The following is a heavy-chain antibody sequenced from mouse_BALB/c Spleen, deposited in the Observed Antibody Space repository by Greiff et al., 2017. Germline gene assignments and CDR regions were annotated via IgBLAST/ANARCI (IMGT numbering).Heavy chain of an antibody. CDR1: GDSITSGY. J-gene: IGHJ2*01. CDR2: ISYSGST. D-gene: IGHD2-14*01. Sequence: EVKLMESGPSLVKPSQTLSLTCSVTGDSITSGYWNWIRKFPGHKLEYMGYISYSGSTYYNPSLKSRISIIRDTSKNQYYLQMNAVTTEDTATYYCARGGKDRYDYWGQGTTLTVSS. CDR3: ARGGKDRYDY. V-gene: IGHV3-8*02.